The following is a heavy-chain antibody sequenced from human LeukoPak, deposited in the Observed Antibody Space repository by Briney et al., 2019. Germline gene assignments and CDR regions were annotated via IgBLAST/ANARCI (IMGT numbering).Heavy chain of an antibody. CDR1: GFTFSSYW. J-gene: IGHJ3*02. Sequence: GGSLRLSCVASGFTFSSYWMHWVRQDPRKGLVWVSRINGDGRNINYADSVRGRFTISRDNSKNTLYLQLDSLRAEDTAVYYCAKNHERGRYDSFDMWAQGSWVTVSS. V-gene: IGHV3-74*01. D-gene: IGHD3-16*02. CDR2: INGDGRNI. CDR3: AKNHERGRYDSFDM.